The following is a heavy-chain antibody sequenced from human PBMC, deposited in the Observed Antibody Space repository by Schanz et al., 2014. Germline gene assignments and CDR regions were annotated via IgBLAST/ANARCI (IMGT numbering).Heavy chain of an antibody. D-gene: IGHD2-2*01. V-gene: IGHV1-18*01. CDR2: ISAYNGHT. Sequence: QVQLVQSGVEVKRPGASVRVSCKASGYPFTSYGITWVRQAPGQGLEWMGWISAYNGHTTYAQKFQGRVTMTTDTSTSTAYMELRNVRYDDTAMYYCARGIPYCSSTSCSGLDAYDVWGQGTLVTVSS. CDR3: ARGIPYCSSTSCSGLDAYDV. J-gene: IGHJ3*01. CDR1: GYPFTSYG.